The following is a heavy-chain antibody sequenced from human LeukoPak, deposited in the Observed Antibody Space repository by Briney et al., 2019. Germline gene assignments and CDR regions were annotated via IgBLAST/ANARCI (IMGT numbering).Heavy chain of an antibody. Sequence: GASVKVSCKASGYTFTSYGISWVRQAPGQGLEWMGWISAYNGNTNYAQKLQGRVTMTTDTSTSTAYMELRSLRSDDTAVYYCARDLVPEGVRDYYDFWSGPPGTWFDPWGQGTLVTVSS. CDR2: ISAYNGNT. V-gene: IGHV1-18*01. CDR1: GYTFTSYG. J-gene: IGHJ5*02. CDR3: ARDLVPEGVRDYYDFWSGPPGTWFDP. D-gene: IGHD3-3*01.